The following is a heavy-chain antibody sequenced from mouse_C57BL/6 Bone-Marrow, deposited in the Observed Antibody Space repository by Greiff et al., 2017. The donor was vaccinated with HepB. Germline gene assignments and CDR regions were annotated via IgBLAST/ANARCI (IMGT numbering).Heavy chain of an antibody. CDR3: ARNYYGSSWAMDY. CDR2: ISNLAYSI. D-gene: IGHD1-1*01. Sequence: VESGGGLVQPGGSLKLSCAASGFTFSDYGMAWVRQAPRKGPEWVAFISNLAYSIYYADTVTGRFTISRENAKNNLYLEMSSLRPEDTAMYYCARNYYGSSWAMDYWGQGTSVTVSA. V-gene: IGHV5-15*01. CDR1: GFTFSDYG. J-gene: IGHJ4*01.